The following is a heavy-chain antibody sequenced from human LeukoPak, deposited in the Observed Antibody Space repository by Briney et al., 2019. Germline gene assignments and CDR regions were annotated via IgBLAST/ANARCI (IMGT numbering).Heavy chain of an antibody. V-gene: IGHV4-61*02. Sequence: PSETLSLTCTVSGGSISSGNYYWSWIRQPAGNGLEWIGRINTSGSTKYNPSLKSRVTISVDTSKNQFSLILSSVTAADTAVYFCARARLSIVRGITNFDYWGQGTVVTVSS. J-gene: IGHJ4*02. CDR2: INTSGST. CDR1: GGSISSGNYY. D-gene: IGHD3-10*01. CDR3: ARARLSIVRGITNFDY.